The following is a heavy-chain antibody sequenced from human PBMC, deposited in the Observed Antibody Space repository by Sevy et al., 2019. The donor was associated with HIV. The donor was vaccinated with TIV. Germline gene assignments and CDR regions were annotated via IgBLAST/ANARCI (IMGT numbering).Heavy chain of an antibody. CDR2: ISWNSGSM. Sequence: GGSLRLSCAGSGFTFGNYAMYWVRQSPGKGLEWVSGISWNSGSMGYADAVGGRFTISRDNAKNSLPLEMKSLRPEDTALYYCAKGVSGGNSGAAFDYWGQGTRVTVSS. CDR1: GFTFGNYA. D-gene: IGHD2-15*01. J-gene: IGHJ4*02. V-gene: IGHV3-9*01. CDR3: AKGVSGGNSGAAFDY.